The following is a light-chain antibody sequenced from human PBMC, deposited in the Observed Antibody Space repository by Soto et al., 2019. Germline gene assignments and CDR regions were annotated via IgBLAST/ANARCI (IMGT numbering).Light chain of an antibody. CDR3: ETWDSTTRV. Sequence: QSVLTQSSSASASLGSSVKLTCTLSSGHSSYIIAWHQQQPGKAPRYLMKLEGSGSYNKGSGVPDRFSGSSSGADRYLTISNLQSEDEDDYYCETWDSTTRVFGGGTKLTVL. V-gene: IGLV4-60*03. J-gene: IGLJ3*02. CDR2: LEGSGSY. CDR1: SGHSSYI.